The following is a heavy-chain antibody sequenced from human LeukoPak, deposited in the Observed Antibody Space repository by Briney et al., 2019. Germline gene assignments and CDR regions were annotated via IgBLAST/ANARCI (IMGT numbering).Heavy chain of an antibody. D-gene: IGHD5-12*01. Sequence: GGSLRLSCAASGFTFSSYWMHWVRQAPGKGLEWVSSISSSDSDIYYADSVKGRFTISRDNAKNSLYLQMNSLRAGDTAVYYCARAIYSGYVPPHYWGQGTLVTVSS. CDR2: ISSSDSDI. CDR3: ARAIYSGYVPPHY. V-gene: IGHV3-21*01. CDR1: GFTFSSYW. J-gene: IGHJ4*02.